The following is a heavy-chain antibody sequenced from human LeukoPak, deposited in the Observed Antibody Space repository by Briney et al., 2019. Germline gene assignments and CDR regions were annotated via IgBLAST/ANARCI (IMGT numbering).Heavy chain of an antibody. D-gene: IGHD3-22*01. J-gene: IGHJ6*03. V-gene: IGHV3-21*01. CDR2: ISSSSSYI. CDR3: ARRSDEYYYDSSEDYMDV. Sequence: GGSLRLSCAASGFTFSSYSMNWVRQAPGKGLEWVSSISSSSSYIYYADSVKGRFTISRDNAKNSLYLQMNSLRAEDTAVYYCARRSDEYYYDSSEDYMDVWGKGTTVTVSS. CDR1: GFTFSSYS.